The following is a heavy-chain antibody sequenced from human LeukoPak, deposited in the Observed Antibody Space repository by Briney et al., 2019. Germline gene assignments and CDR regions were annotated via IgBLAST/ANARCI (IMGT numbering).Heavy chain of an antibody. D-gene: IGHD3-16*01. CDR3: TKPGGRDADFDS. CDR1: GYTFTSYG. Sequence: ASVKVSCKASGYTFTSYGISWVRQAPGQGLEWMGWINPNSGVTYYAQRFQGRVTMTRDTSISTAFMELSRLRSDDTAVYYCTKPGGRDADFDSWGQGALVTVSS. V-gene: IGHV1-2*02. J-gene: IGHJ4*02. CDR2: INPNSGVT.